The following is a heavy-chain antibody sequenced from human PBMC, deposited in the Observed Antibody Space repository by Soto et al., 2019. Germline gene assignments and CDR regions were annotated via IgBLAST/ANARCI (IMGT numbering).Heavy chain of an antibody. CDR1: GYTFTSYG. J-gene: IGHJ4*02. D-gene: IGHD3-3*01. CDR2: ISAYNGNT. V-gene: IGHV1-18*01. Sequence: GASVKVSCKASGYTFTSYGISWVRQAPGQGLEWMGWISAYNGNTNYAQKLQGRVTMTTDTSTSTAYMELRSLRSDDTAVYYCARDYDFWSGYYGTSGWDYFDYWGQGTLVTVSS. CDR3: ARDYDFWSGYYGTSGWDYFDY.